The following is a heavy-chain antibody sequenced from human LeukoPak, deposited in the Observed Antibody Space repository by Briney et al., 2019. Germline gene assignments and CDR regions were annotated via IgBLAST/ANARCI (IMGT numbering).Heavy chain of an antibody. V-gene: IGHV3-23*01. Sequence: GESLKISCAASGFTFSSYAMSWVRQAPGKGLEWVSAISGSGGSTYYADSVKGRFTISRDNSKNTLYLQMNSLRAEDTAVYYCAKSHDTSGAFDIWGQGTMVTVSS. D-gene: IGHD3-22*01. CDR3: AKSHDTSGAFDI. CDR2: ISGSGGST. CDR1: GFTFSSYA. J-gene: IGHJ3*02.